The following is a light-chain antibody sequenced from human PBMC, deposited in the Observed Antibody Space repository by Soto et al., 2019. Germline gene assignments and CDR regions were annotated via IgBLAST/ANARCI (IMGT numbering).Light chain of an antibody. J-gene: IGLJ2*01. Sequence: QSALTQPASVSGSPGQSITISCTGTISDVGGYDYVSWYRHHPGKAPKLMIYGVTNRPSGVSNRFSGSKSGNTASLTISGLQDEDEADYYCSSYRSITIVVFGGGTKVTVL. V-gene: IGLV2-14*01. CDR3: SSYRSITIVV. CDR1: ISDVGGYDY. CDR2: GVT.